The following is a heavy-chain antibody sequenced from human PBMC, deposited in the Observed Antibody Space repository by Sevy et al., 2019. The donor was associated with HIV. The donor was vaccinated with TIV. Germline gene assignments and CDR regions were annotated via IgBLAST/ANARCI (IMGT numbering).Heavy chain of an antibody. CDR1: GLTFSRAW. CDR3: TTKSDFWSGYQYFDL. CDR2: IKGKTDGGKT. V-gene: IGHV3-15*01. Sequence: GGSLRLSCATSGLTFSRAWMTWVRQAPGKGLEWVGRIKGKTDGGKTDYAAPVKGRFTISRDESKNTVYLQINSLKTEDTAVYYCTTKSDFWSGYQYFDLWGRGTLVTVSS. D-gene: IGHD3-3*01. J-gene: IGHJ2*01.